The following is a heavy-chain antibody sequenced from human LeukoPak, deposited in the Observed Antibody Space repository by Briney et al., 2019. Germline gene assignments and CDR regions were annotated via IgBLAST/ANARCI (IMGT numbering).Heavy chain of an antibody. V-gene: IGHV1-24*01. CDR1: GYTLTELS. Sequence: GASVKVSCKVSGYTLTELSMHWVRQAPGKGLEWVGGFDPEDGETIYAQKFQGRVTMTEDTSTDTAYMELSSLRSEDTAVYYCAMTGYSSGWWGAYFDYWGQGTLVTVSS. D-gene: IGHD6-19*01. CDR3: AMTGYSSGWWGAYFDY. CDR2: FDPEDGET. J-gene: IGHJ4*02.